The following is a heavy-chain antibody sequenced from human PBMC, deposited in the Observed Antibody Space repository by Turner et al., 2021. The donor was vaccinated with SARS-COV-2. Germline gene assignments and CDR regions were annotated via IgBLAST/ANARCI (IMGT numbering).Heavy chain of an antibody. CDR2: INPNSGGT. V-gene: IGHV1-2*07. D-gene: IGHD6-6*01. CDR3: ARVSSLSYYFDY. CDR1: GYTFTGYY. Sequence: QVQQVQSGAEVKKRGATVKVSCKASGYTFTGYYMYWVRQAPGQGLEWMGWINPNSGGTNCAHKFQGRVTMTRDTSISTAYMELSRLRSDDTAVYYCARVSSLSYYFDYWGQGTLVTVSS. J-gene: IGHJ4*02.